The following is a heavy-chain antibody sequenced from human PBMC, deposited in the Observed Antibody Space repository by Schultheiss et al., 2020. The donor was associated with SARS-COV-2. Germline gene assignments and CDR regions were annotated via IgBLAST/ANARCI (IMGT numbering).Heavy chain of an antibody. D-gene: IGHD3-10*01. CDR2: INPNSGDT. V-gene: IGHV1-8*02. CDR3: ARTYGSGSYSSFSP. J-gene: IGHJ5*02. CDR1: GGTFSSYA. Sequence: ASVKVSCKASGGTFSSYAISWVRQAPGQGLEWMGWINPNSGDTNYAQKFQGSVTMTRNTSISTAYMELSNLRSEDTAVYFCARTYGSGSYSSFSPWGQGTLVTVSS.